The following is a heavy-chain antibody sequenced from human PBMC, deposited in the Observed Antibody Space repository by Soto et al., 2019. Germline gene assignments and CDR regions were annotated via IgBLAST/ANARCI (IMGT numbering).Heavy chain of an antibody. CDR1: GFTFSSYW. Sequence: HPGGSLRLSCAASGFTFSSYWMSWVRQAPGKGLEWVANIKQDGSEKYYVDSVKGRFTISRDNAKNSLYLQMNSLRAEDTAVYYCARDRSDYYDSSGYYPDAFDIWGQGTMVTVSS. V-gene: IGHV3-7*03. CDR2: IKQDGSEK. CDR3: ARDRSDYYDSSGYYPDAFDI. D-gene: IGHD3-22*01. J-gene: IGHJ3*02.